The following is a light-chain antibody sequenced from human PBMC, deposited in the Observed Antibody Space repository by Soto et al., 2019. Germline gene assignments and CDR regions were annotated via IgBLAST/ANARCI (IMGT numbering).Light chain of an antibody. Sequence: QSVLSQPASVSGTPGQSITISCTGTSNDLAIYNYVSWYQQQPGKAPKLMIYQVTNRPSGVSNRFSGSRSGNTASLTISGLQAEDEADDYCSSYTDSSNYVFGTGTKGTVL. CDR1: SNDLAIYNY. CDR2: QVT. V-gene: IGLV2-14*01. CDR3: SSYTDSSNYV. J-gene: IGLJ1*01.